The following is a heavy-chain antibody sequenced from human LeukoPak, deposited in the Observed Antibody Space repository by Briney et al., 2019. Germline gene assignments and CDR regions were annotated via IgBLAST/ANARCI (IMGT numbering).Heavy chain of an antibody. CDR2: IYPSGST. J-gene: IGHJ4*02. D-gene: IGHD6-13*01. CDR1: SGSINSSNW. Sequence: SETLSLTCAVSSGSINSSNWWSWVRQPPGKGLEWIGEIYPSGSTNYNPSLKSRVTMSVDESKNEFSLKLTSVTAADTAVYYCARFDTSSWFFDSWGQGILVTVSS. V-gene: IGHV4-4*02. CDR3: ARFDTSSWFFDS.